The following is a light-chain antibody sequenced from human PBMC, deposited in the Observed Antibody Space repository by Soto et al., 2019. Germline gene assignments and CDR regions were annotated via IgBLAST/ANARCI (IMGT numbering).Light chain of an antibody. J-gene: IGKJ2*01. CDR3: QQYGTSLYT. V-gene: IGKV3-20*01. Sequence: EIVLTQSPGTLSLSPGERATLSCRASQSVSSGYLGWYQQKPGQAPRLLLYGASSRATGIPDRFSGSGSGTDFTLTISRLEPEAFAVYYCQQYGTSLYTFGQGTKLEIK. CDR2: GAS. CDR1: QSVSSGY.